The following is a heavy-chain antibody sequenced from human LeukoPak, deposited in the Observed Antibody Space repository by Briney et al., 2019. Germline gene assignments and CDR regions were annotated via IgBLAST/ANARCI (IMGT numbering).Heavy chain of an antibody. CDR3: AREVLGEDTVVVPPWDYYGMDV. CDR1: GYTFTSYY. J-gene: IGHJ6*02. Sequence: ASVKVSCKASGYTFTSYYMHWVRQAPGQGLEWMGLINPSGGSTSYAQRFQGRVTMTRDTSTSTVYMELSSLRSEDTAVYYCAREVLGEDTVVVPPWDYYGMDVWGQGTTVTVSS. D-gene: IGHD2-2*01. CDR2: INPSGGST. V-gene: IGHV1-46*01.